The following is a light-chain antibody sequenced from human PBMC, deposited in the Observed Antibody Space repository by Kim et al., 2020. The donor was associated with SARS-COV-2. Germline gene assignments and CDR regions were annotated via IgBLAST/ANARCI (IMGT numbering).Light chain of an antibody. CDR1: QSLSNN. CDR2: GAY. V-gene: IGKV3-15*01. Sequence: IVMTQSPATLSVSPGERATLSCRASQSLSNNLAWYQHKPGQTPRLLIYGAYTRATGIPARFSGSGSGTEFTLAITSLQSEDFAVYYCQQYNDWPLTFGGGTKVEIK. CDR3: QQYNDWPLT. J-gene: IGKJ4*01.